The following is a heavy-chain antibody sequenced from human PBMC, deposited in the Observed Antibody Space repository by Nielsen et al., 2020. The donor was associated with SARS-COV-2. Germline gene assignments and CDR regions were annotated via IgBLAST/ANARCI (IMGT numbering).Heavy chain of an antibody. CDR2: ISSSSDYL. D-gene: IGHD1-14*01. CDR3: ARDREPGYNAVDY. CDR1: GFTFSTHS. J-gene: IGHJ4*02. Sequence: GGSLRLSCAASGFTFSTHSMNWVRQAPGKGLEWVSSISSSSDYLYYADSVKGRFTVSRDNAKNSLYLRMNSLRAEDTAIYYCARDREPGYNAVDYWGQGTLVTVSS. V-gene: IGHV3-21*01.